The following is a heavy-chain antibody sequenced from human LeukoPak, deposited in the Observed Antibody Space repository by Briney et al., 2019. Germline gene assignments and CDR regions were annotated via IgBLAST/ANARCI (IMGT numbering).Heavy chain of an antibody. CDR1: GGSFSGYY. Sequence: KPSETLSLTCAVYGGSFSGYYWSWIRQPPGKGLEWIGEINHSGSTNYNPSLKSRVTISVDTSKNQFPLKLSSVTAADTAVYYCARWYMNNYYYGMDVWGQGTTVTVSS. J-gene: IGHJ6*02. CDR3: ARWYMNNYYYGMDV. D-gene: IGHD1-14*01. CDR2: INHSGST. V-gene: IGHV4-34*01.